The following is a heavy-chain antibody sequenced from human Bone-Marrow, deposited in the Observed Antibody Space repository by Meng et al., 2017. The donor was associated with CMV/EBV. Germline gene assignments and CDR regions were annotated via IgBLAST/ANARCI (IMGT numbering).Heavy chain of an antibody. J-gene: IGHJ4*02. CDR1: GYTFTSHY. CDR3: ARDKGDYSYGYISSGLLIDY. D-gene: IGHD5-18*01. Sequence: ASVKVSCKASGYTFTSHYMHWVRQAPGQGLEWMGIINPSGGSTSYAQKFQGRVTMTRDTSTSTVYMELSSLRSEDTAVYYCARDKGDYSYGYISSGLLIDYWGQGTLVTVSS. CDR2: INPSGGST. V-gene: IGHV1-46*01.